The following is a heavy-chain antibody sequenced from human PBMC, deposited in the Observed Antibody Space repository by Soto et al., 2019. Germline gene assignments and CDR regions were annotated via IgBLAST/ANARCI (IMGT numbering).Heavy chain of an antibody. J-gene: IGHJ4*02. V-gene: IGHV3-7*01. CDR3: ARDRGYNWNDIPDY. D-gene: IGHD1-1*01. Sequence: PGGSLRLSCAASGFTFSTYWMSWVRQAPGKGLEWVANIKQDGSEKYYVDSVKGRFTISRVNAKNSLYLQMNSLRAEDTAVYYCARDRGYNWNDIPDYWGQGTLVTVSS. CDR1: GFTFSTYW. CDR2: IKQDGSEK.